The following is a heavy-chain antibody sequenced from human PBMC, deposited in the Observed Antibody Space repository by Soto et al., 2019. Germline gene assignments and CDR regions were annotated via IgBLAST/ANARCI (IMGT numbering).Heavy chain of an antibody. V-gene: IGHV3-30-3*01. D-gene: IGHD6-6*01. Sequence: GGSLRLSCAASGFTFSSYAMHWVRQAPGKGLEWVAVISYDGSNKYYADSVKGRFTISRDNSKNTLYLQMNSLRAEDTAVYYCARDWSDSGSSSEFDYWGQGTLVTVSS. J-gene: IGHJ4*02. CDR3: ARDWSDSGSSSEFDY. CDR1: GFTFSSYA. CDR2: ISYDGSNK.